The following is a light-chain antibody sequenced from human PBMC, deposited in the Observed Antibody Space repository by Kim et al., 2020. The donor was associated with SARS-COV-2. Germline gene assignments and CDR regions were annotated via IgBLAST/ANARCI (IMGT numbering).Light chain of an antibody. V-gene: IGLV3-19*01. CDR2: GKN. CDR3: NSRDSNDNVV. CDR1: SLRSYY. J-gene: IGLJ2*01. Sequence: SSELTQDTAVSVALGQKVRITCQGDSLRSYYATWYQKKPGQAPILVIYGKNNRPSGIPDRFSGSSSGNTASLTITGNQAGDEADYYCNSRDSNDNVVFGG.